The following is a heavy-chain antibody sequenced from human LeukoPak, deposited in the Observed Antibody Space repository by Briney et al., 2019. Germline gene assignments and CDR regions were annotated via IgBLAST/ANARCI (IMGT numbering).Heavy chain of an antibody. CDR1: GGSFSGYY. V-gene: IGHV4-34*01. Sequence: SETLSLTCAVYGGSFSGYYWSWIRQPPGKGLEWIGEINHSGSTNYNPSLKSRVTISVDTSKNQFSLKLSSVTAADTAVYYCARQGVAGLYYFDYWGQGTLVTVSS. J-gene: IGHJ4*02. CDR3: ARQGVAGLYYFDY. CDR2: INHSGST. D-gene: IGHD6-19*01.